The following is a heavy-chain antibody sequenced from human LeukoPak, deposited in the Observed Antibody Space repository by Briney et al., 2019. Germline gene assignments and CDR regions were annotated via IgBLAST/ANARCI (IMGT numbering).Heavy chain of an antibody. J-gene: IGHJ4*02. V-gene: IGHV3-21*01. D-gene: IGHD6-13*01. CDR3: ASHIAAAGRERTQY. CDR2: ISSSSAYI. Sequence: KAGGSLRLSCAASGFTFRDYTINWVRQAPGKGLEWVSSISSSSAYIYYADSAKGRFTISRDNAKNSLYLQMNSLRAEDTAVYYCASHIAAAGRERTQYWGQGTLVTVSS. CDR1: GFTFRDYT.